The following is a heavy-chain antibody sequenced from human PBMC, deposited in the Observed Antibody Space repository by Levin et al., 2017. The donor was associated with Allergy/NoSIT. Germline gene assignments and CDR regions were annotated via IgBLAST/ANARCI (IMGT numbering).Heavy chain of an antibody. J-gene: IGHJ3*02. Sequence: GESLKISCAASGFTFSSYVTHWVRQAPGQGLEWVAVIWYDGSNKYYADSVKGRFTISRDNSKNTLYLQMNSLRAEDTAVYYCARAGRTMVRGVTEIGAFDIWGQGTMVTVSS. CDR1: GFTFSSYV. D-gene: IGHD3-10*01. CDR2: IWYDGSNK. CDR3: ARAGRTMVRGVTEIGAFDI. V-gene: IGHV3-33*01.